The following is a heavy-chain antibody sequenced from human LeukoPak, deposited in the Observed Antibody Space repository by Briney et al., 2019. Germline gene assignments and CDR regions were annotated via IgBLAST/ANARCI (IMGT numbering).Heavy chain of an antibody. CDR2: IKQDGSEK. Sequence: GGSLRLSCAASGFTFSSYWMSWVRQAPGKGLEWVANIKQDGSEKYYVDSVKGRFTISRDDAKNSLYLQMNSLRAEDTAVYYCARVEFYARYYDSSGYPRGYYFDYWGQGTLVTVSS. D-gene: IGHD3-22*01. J-gene: IGHJ4*02. V-gene: IGHV3-7*03. CDR3: ARVEFYARYYDSSGYPRGYYFDY. CDR1: GFTFSSYW.